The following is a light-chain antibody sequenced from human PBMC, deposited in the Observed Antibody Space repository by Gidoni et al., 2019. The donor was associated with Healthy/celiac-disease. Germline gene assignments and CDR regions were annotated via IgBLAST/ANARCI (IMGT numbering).Light chain of an antibody. V-gene: IGLV1-47*01. CDR2: GNN. J-gene: IGLJ3*02. Sequence: QSVLTQPPPASGTPGQRVTISCSGSSSNIGSNYVYWYQQLPGTAPKLLIFGNNQRPSGVPDRFSGSKSGTSASLAISGLRSEDEAGYYCATWDDSLSGWVFGGGTKLTAL. CDR3: ATWDDSLSGWV. CDR1: SSNIGSNY.